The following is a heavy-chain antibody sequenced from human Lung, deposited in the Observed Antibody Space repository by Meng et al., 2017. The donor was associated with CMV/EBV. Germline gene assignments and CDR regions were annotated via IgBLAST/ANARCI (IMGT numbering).Heavy chain of an antibody. CDR1: GDSITNHNW. V-gene: IGHV4-4*02. CDR2: IPHRGSS. D-gene: IGHD3-10*01. Sequence: QVPWRESGPALVKPSATLSLTCAVSGDSITNHNWWAWVRQPPGKGLEWIGEIPHRGSSAYNPSLKSRVSMSIDKSKNQFSLKLTSVTAADTAVYHCLRRSGGSVWGQGTLVTVSS. CDR3: LRRSGGSV. J-gene: IGHJ1*01.